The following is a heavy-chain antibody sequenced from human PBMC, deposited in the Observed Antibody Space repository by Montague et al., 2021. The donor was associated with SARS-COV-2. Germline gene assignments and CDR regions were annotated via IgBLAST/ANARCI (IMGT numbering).Heavy chain of an antibody. V-gene: IGHV4-61*02. CDR1: GGSISTSSYY. Sequence: TLSLTCTVSGGSISTSSYYWTWIRQPAGKGLEWIGRIYASGNTNYNPSLKSRVTMSVDTSKNQFSLTLSSVTAADTAVYYCASQEGVVVPAAQEDYYYYGMDVWGQGTTVTVSS. J-gene: IGHJ6*02. CDR2: IYASGNT. CDR3: ASQEGVVVPAAQEDYYYYGMDV. D-gene: IGHD2-2*01.